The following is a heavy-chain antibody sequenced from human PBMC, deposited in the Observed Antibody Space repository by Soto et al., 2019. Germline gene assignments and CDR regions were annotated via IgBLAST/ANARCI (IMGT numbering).Heavy chain of an antibody. CDR1: GDSISSSFW. Sequence: SETLSLTCAVSGDSISSSFWWSWVRQPPGKGLEWIGEIYHTESTVYNPSLKSRVTISVDKSKNQFSLNLDSVTAADTAVYYCARYDFGTFDYWGRGSLVTVS. D-gene: IGHD4-17*01. CDR3: ARYDFGTFDY. CDR2: IYHTEST. J-gene: IGHJ4*02. V-gene: IGHV4-4*02.